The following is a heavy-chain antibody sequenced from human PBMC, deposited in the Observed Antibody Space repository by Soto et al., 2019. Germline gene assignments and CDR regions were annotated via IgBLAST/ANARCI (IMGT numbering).Heavy chain of an antibody. CDR1: GFPLSDFY. J-gene: IGHJ4*02. CDR3: ARTTWELGVRFDY. V-gene: IGHV3-11*01. D-gene: IGHD1-26*01. CDR2: ISGRGGTI. Sequence: GGSLRLSCAASGFPLSDFYMTWIRRAPGRGLQCLSYISGRGGTIYYADSVKGRFTISRDNAKNSLDLQMDGLRGDDTGVYYCARTTWELGVRFDYWGQGALVTVSS.